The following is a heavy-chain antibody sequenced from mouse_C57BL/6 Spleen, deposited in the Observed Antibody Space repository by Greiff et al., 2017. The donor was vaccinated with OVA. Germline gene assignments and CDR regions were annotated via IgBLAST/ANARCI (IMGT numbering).Heavy chain of an antibody. CDR3: SRRGITTVVTRAMDY. Sequence: QVQLQQSGAELVRPGTSVKVSCKASGYAFTNYLIEWVKQRPGQGLEWIGVINPGSGGTNYNEKFKGKATLTADKSSSTAYMQLSSLTSEDSAVYFCSRRGITTVVTRAMDYWGQGTPVTVSS. D-gene: IGHD1-1*01. CDR2: INPGSGGT. V-gene: IGHV1-54*01. J-gene: IGHJ4*01. CDR1: GYAFTNYL.